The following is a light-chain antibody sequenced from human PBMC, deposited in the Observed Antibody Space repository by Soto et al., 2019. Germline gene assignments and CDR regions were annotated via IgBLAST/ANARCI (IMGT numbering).Light chain of an antibody. CDR2: EGS. CDR1: SSDVGSYNL. V-gene: IGLV2-23*03. Sequence: QSALTQPASVSGSPGQSITISCTGTSSDVGSYNLVSWYQQHPGKAPKLMIYEGSKRPSGVSNRFSGSKSGNTASLTISGLQAEDEADYYCCSYAGSSTFAVFGGGTKLNV. CDR3: CSYAGSSTFAV. J-gene: IGLJ2*01.